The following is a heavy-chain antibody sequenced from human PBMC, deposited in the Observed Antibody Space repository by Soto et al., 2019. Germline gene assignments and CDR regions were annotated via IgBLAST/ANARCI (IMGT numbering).Heavy chain of an antibody. CDR2: ITPNSGGA. V-gene: IGHV1-2*04. Sequence: QVHLVQSGAEVVKPGASVKVSCKASGYTFTGYYIHWVRQAPGQGLEWMGWITPNSGGANIAQKAQGWATMTSDTSISAAYMELTMMRSNATAVYYCARDHYGGSASYGLEIWGQGTKVTVAA. CDR1: GYTFTGYY. CDR3: ARDHYGGSASYGLEI. J-gene: IGHJ3*01. D-gene: IGHD2-21*01.